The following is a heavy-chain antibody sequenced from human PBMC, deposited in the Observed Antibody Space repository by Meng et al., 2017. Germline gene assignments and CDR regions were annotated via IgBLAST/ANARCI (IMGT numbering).Heavy chain of an antibody. CDR2: INRDGSST. Sequence: GESLKISCAASGFTFSSYWMHWVRQAPGKGLVWVSRINRDGSSTSYADSVKGRFTISRDNAKNTLYLQMNSLRAEDTALYYCARSVPSYYYGMYGWGQGTTVTVSS. CDR3: ARSVPSYYYGMYG. D-gene: IGHD5/OR15-5a*01. J-gene: IGHJ6*02. V-gene: IGHV3-74*01. CDR1: GFTFSSYW.